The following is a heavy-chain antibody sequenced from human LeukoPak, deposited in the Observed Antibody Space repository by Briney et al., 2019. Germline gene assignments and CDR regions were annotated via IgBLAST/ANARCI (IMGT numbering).Heavy chain of an antibody. V-gene: IGHV4-34*01. D-gene: IGHD2-15*01. J-gene: IGHJ4*02. CDR3: ARGRDADVVVVAATRDYGVY. Sequence: SETLSLTCAVYGGSFSGYYWSCIRQPPGKGLEWIGEINHSGSTNYNPSLKSRVTISVDTSKNQFSLKLSSVTAADTAVYYCARGRDADVVVVAATRDYGVYWGQGTLVTVSS. CDR2: INHSGST. CDR1: GGSFSGYY.